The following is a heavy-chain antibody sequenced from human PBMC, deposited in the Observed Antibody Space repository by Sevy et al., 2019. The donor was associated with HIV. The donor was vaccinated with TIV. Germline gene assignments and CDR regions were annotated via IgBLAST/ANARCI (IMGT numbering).Heavy chain of an antibody. Sequence: GGSLRLSCAASGFTFSSYAMHWVRQAPGKGLEWVAVISYDGSNKYYADSVKGRFTSSRDNSKNTLYLQMNSLRAEDTAVYYCARARAGNIAVGEGPYWGQGTLVTVSS. J-gene: IGHJ4*02. CDR3: ARARAGNIAVGEGPY. V-gene: IGHV3-30-3*01. CDR1: GFTFSSYA. D-gene: IGHD6-19*01. CDR2: ISYDGSNK.